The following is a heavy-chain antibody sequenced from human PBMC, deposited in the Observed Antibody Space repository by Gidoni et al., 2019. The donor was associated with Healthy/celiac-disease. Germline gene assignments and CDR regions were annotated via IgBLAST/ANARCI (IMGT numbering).Heavy chain of an antibody. CDR1: GGSFSGYY. CDR2: INHSGST. CDR3: ARGALRVTINWFDP. J-gene: IGHJ5*02. V-gene: IGHV4-34*01. D-gene: IGHD4-17*01. Sequence: QVQLQQWGAGLLKPSETLSLTCAVYGGSFSGYYWSWIRQPPGKGLEWIGEINHSGSTNYNPSLKSRVTISVDTSKNQFSLKLSSVTAADTAVYYCARGALRVTINWFDPWGQGTLVTVSS.